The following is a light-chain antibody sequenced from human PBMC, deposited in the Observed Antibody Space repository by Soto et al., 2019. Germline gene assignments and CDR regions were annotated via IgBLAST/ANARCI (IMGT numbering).Light chain of an antibody. CDR3: QQRTSWPLLT. V-gene: IGKV3-11*01. Sequence: DIVLTQSPATLSLSPGERASLSCRASQSVGNSLAWYQQKLGQPPRLLIYDASTRATGVPARFSGSGSGTDFTLTISSLEPEGFAVYYCQQRTSWPLLTFGGGTKVEIK. CDR1: QSVGNS. J-gene: IGKJ4*01. CDR2: DAS.